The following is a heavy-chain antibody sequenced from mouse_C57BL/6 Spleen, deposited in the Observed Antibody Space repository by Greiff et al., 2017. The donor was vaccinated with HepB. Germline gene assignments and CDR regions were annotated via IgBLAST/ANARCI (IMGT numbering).Heavy chain of an antibody. V-gene: IGHV3-6*01. D-gene: IGHD1-1*01. Sequence: EVQLQESGPGLVKPSQSLSLTCSVTGYSITSGYYWNWIRQFPGNKLEWMGYISYDGSNNYNPSLKNRISITRDTSKHQFFLKLNSVTTEDTATYYCGREARFMDYWGQGTSVTVSS. CDR2: ISYDGSN. CDR1: GYSITSGYY. CDR3: GREARFMDY. J-gene: IGHJ4*01.